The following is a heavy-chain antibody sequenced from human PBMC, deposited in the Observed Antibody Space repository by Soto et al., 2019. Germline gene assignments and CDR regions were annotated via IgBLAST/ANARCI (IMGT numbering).Heavy chain of an antibody. CDR1: GGSISSYY. CDR3: AGGGYGDYGY. J-gene: IGHJ4*02. CDR2: IYYSGST. Sequence: QVQLQESGPGLVKPSETLSLTCTVSGGSISSYYWNWIRQPPGKGLEWIGCIYYSGSTNYNPSLKSRVTISIDTSKNQFSLNLRSVTTADTAVYYWAGGGYGDYGYWGRGTLVTVSS. D-gene: IGHD4-17*01. V-gene: IGHV4-59*03.